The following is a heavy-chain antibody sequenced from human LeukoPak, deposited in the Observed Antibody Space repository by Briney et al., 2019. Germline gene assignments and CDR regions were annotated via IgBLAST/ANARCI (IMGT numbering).Heavy chain of an antibody. CDR1: GFTFSSYG. CDR2: ISYDGSNK. CDR3: AKDAATSSGIDAFDI. D-gene: IGHD6-19*01. Sequence: PGGSLRLSCAASGFTFSSYGMHWVRQAPGKGLEWVAVISYDGSNKYYADSVKGRFTTSRDNSKNTLYLQMNSLRAEDTAVYYCAKDAATSSGIDAFDIWGQGTMVTVSS. V-gene: IGHV3-30*18. J-gene: IGHJ3*02.